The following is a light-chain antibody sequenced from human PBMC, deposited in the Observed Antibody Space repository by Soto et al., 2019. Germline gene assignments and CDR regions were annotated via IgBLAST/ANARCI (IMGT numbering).Light chain of an antibody. CDR3: QHSSSTPLT. J-gene: IGKJ4*01. CDR2: GAS. Sequence: HMTQSPSSLSASIGDRVTITCRASEAISHYLNWYQQKPGKAPKLLIYGASKLQSGVPSRFSGSGSATDFTLTITSLQGEDFATYYCQHSSSTPLTFGGGTKVEI. V-gene: IGKV1-39*01. CDR1: EAISHY.